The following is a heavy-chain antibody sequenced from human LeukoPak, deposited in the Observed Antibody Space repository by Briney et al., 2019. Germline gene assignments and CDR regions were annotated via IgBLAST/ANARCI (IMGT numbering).Heavy chain of an antibody. CDR3: ARGVGIAARHLDY. CDR1: GGTFSGYA. J-gene: IGHJ4*02. Sequence: SVKVSCKASGGTFSGYAISWVRQAPGQGLEWMGRIIPIFGTANYAQKFQGRVTITADKSTSTAYMELSSLRSEDTAVYYCARGVGIAARHLDYWGQGTLVTVSS. D-gene: IGHD6-6*01. V-gene: IGHV1-69*06. CDR2: IIPIFGTA.